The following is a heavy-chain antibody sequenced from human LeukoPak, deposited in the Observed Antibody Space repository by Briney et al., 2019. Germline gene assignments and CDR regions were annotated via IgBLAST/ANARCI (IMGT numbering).Heavy chain of an antibody. Sequence: GGSLRLSCVDSGFTFSRHSMNWVRQAPGKGLEWVSYINGGGSPIYYANSVRGRSTISRDNAKNSLYLQMNSLRAEDTAVYYCVRDNPRCCGVVPANIDDYWGQGTLVTVSS. J-gene: IGHJ4*02. D-gene: IGHD2-15*01. CDR1: GFTFSRHS. V-gene: IGHV3-48*01. CDR2: INGGGSPI. CDR3: VRDNPRCCGVVPANIDDY.